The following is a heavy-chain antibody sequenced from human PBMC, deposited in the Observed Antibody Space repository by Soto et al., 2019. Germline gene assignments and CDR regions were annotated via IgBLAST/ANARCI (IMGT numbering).Heavy chain of an antibody. CDR3: ATGLSTRGYYMDA. J-gene: IGHJ6*03. CDR1: GFTFSIYW. V-gene: IGHV3-74*01. Sequence: GGSPRLSCEASGFTFSIYWMHWVRQAPGKGLVWVSRIISDGSSTSYADSVKGRFTISRDNAKNTLYLQMNSLRAEDTAVYYCATGLSTRGYYMDAWGKGTTVTV. CDR2: IISDGSST. D-gene: IGHD1-26*01.